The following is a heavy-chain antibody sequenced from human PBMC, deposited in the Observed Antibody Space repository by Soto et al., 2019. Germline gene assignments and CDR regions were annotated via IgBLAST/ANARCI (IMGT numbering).Heavy chain of an antibody. Sequence: WLCXRLSWLAAVCILCTSCIQLVRHAPGKGREWISGIWLDGSERYYRDSVKGRFTISRDNSKNTLFLQMNSLRAEDTAVYFCARDPSRTNSLLVSWGQGTLLTVYS. V-gene: IGHV3-33*01. CDR2: IWLDGSER. D-gene: IGHD1-1*01. J-gene: IGHJ5*02. CDR3: ARDPSRTNSLLVS. CDR1: VCILCTSC.